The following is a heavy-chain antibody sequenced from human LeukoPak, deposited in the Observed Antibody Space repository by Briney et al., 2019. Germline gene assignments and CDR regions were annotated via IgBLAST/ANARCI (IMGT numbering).Heavy chain of an antibody. CDR3: ARHLDYYDSSGYYPPRY. CDR1: GYSFTSYW. D-gene: IGHD3-22*01. CDR2: IDPSDSYT. J-gene: IGHJ4*02. Sequence: GESLKISCKGSGYSFTSYWISWVRQMPGKGLEWMGTIDPSDSYTNYSPSFQGHVTISADKSISTAYLQWSSLKASDTAMYYCARHLDYYDSSGYYPPRYWGQGTLVTVSS. V-gene: IGHV5-10-1*01.